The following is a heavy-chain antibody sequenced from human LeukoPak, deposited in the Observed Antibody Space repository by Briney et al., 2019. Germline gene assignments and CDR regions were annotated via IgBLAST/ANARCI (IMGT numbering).Heavy chain of an antibody. CDR2: IYTSGST. CDR3: ARWIAVAGSGYFDY. CDR1: GGSISSYY. J-gene: IGHJ4*02. V-gene: IGHV4-4*07. Sequence: PSETLSLTCTVSGGSISSYYWSWIRQPAGKGLEWIGRIYTSGSTNYNPSLKSRVTMSVDTSKNQFSLKLSSVTAADTAVYYCARWIAVAGSGYFDYWGQGTLVTVSS. D-gene: IGHD6-19*01.